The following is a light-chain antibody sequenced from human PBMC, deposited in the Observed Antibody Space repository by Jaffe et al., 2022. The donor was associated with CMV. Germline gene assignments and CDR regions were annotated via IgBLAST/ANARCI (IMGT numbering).Light chain of an antibody. V-gene: IGKV1-5*03. CDR2: QAS. CDR3: QQYNSYST. J-gene: IGKJ2*01. CDR1: QSTGTW. Sequence: DIQMTQSPSTLSASVGDRVNITCRASQSTGTWLAWYQQKPGKAPKLLIYQASILESGVSSRFSGSGSGTEFTLSISSLQPDDFATYYCQQYNSYSTFAQGTKLEIK.